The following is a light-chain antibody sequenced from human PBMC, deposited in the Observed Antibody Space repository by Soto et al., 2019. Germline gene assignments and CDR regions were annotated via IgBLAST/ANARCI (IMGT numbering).Light chain of an antibody. V-gene: IGKV1-39*01. CDR3: QQSNSSPPT. CDR1: QSITNY. CDR2: AAS. Sequence: DIQMTQSPSALSASVGDRVTITCRASQSITNYLNWYQHKPGQAPNLLIYAASTLQAGVPSRFRGSGSGTDFTLTITSLQTEDFATYFCQQSNSSPPTFGGGTKVDIK. J-gene: IGKJ4*01.